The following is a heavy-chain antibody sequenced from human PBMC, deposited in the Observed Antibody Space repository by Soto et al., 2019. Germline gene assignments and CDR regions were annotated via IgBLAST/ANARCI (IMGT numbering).Heavy chain of an antibody. V-gene: IGHV3-30-3*01. CDR3: ARGGVAAAGSPYYYYYGMDV. J-gene: IGHJ6*02. CDR1: GFTFSSYA. D-gene: IGHD6-13*01. CDR2: ISYDGSNK. Sequence: PGGSLRLSCAASGFTFSSYAMHWVRQAPGKGLEWVAVISYDGSNKYYADSVKGRFTISRDNSKNTLYLQMNSLRAEDTAVYYCARGGVAAAGSPYYYYYGMDVWGQGTTVTVSS.